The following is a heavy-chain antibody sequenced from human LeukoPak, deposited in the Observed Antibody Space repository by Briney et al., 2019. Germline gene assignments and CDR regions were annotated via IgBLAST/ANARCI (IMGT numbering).Heavy chain of an antibody. CDR3: ARARRDYYDSSGYYPDY. V-gene: IGHV4-59*12. J-gene: IGHJ4*02. Sequence: SETLSLTCTVSGGSISSYYWSWIRQPPGKGLEWIGYIYYSGSTNYNPSLKSRVTISVDTSKNQFSLKLSSVTAADTAVYYCARARRDYYDSSGYYPDYWGQGTLVTVSS. CDR1: GGSISSYY. D-gene: IGHD3-22*01. CDR2: IYYSGST.